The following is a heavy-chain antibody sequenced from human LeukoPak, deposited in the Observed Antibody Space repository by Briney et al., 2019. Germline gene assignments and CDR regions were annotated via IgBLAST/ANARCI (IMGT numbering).Heavy chain of an antibody. J-gene: IGHJ4*02. V-gene: IGHV3-23*01. CDR1: GFTFSSYA. CDR2: ISGSGGST. D-gene: IGHD5-18*01. CDR3: AKDWLDTAMDDHGIFDY. Sequence: GGSLRLSCAASGFTFSSYAMSWVRQAPGKGLEWVSAISGSGGSTYYADSVKGRFTISRDNSKNTLYLQMNSLRAEDTAVYYCAKDWLDTAMDDHGIFDYWGQGTLVTVSS.